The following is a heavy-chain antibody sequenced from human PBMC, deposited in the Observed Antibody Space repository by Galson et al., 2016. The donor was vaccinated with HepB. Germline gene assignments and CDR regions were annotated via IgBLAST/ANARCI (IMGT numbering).Heavy chain of an antibody. V-gene: IGHV1-18*04. CDR1: GYTFTSYG. CDR3: ARAGITVDSTWHFQY. Sequence: SVKVSCKASGYTFTSYGISWVRQAPGRGLEWMGWISVFSTDTKYAQKVQGRVTLTTDSSTNTAYMELRSLRSDDTAFYYCARAGITVDSTWHFQYWGQGSLVTVSS. J-gene: IGHJ1*01. D-gene: IGHD2/OR15-2a*01. CDR2: ISVFSTDT.